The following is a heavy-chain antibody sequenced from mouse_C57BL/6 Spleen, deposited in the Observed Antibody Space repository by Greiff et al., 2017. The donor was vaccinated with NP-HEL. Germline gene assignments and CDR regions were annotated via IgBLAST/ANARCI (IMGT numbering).Heavy chain of an antibody. CDR2: IYPGSGNT. V-gene: IGHV1-66*01. CDR3: AISSLGAKDY. CDR1: GYSFTSYY. J-gene: IGHJ4*01. D-gene: IGHD1-1*01. Sequence: VQVVESGPELVKPGASVKISCKASGYSFTSYYIHWVKQRPGQGLEWIGWIYPGSGNTKYNEKFKGKATLTADTSSSTAYMQLSSLTSEDSAVYYCAISSLGAKDYWGQGTSVTVSS.